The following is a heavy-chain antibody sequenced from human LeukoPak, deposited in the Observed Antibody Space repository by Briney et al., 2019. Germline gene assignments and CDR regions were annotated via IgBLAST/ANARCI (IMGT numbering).Heavy chain of an antibody. CDR3: ARQESGYGGNPSFDY. CDR1: GGSFSGYY. Sequence: SETLSLTCAVYGGSFSGYYWSWIRQPPGKGLEWIGEINHSGSTNYNPSLKSRVTISVDTSKNQFSLKLSSVTAADTAVYYCARQESGYGGNPSFDYWGQGTLVTVSS. CDR2: INHSGST. V-gene: IGHV4-34*01. J-gene: IGHJ4*02. D-gene: IGHD4-23*01.